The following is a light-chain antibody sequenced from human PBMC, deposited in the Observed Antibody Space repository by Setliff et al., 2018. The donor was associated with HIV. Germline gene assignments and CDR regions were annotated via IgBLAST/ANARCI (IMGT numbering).Light chain of an antibody. CDR2: EVN. CDR3: CSYAHSSTYV. CDR1: SNDLGSYNL. V-gene: IGLV2-23*02. J-gene: IGLJ1*01. Sequence: QSVLTHPASVSGSPGQSITISCTGTSNDLGSYNLVSWYQQHPGKAPRLIIYEVNKRPSGVSNRFSGSKSGNTASLTISGLQVEDESDYYCCSYAHSSTYVFGTGTKVTVL.